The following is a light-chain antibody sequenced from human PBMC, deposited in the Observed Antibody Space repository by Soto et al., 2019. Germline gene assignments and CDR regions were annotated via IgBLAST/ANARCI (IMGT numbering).Light chain of an antibody. Sequence: EIVLTQSPATLSLSPGERATLSCMASQSVSSYLAWYQQKPGQAPRLLIYDASNRATGIPARFSGSGSGTDFTLTISSLEPEDFAVYYCQQRSNWPRWTFGQGTKVDIK. CDR1: QSVSSY. CDR2: DAS. CDR3: QQRSNWPRWT. J-gene: IGKJ1*01. V-gene: IGKV3-11*01.